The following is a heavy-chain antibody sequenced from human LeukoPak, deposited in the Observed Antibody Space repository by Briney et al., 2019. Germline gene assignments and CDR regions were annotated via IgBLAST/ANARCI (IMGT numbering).Heavy chain of an antibody. D-gene: IGHD6-19*01. CDR1: GFTFSSYG. V-gene: IGHV3-30*02. CDR2: IRYDGSNK. J-gene: IGHJ4*02. Sequence: GGSLRLSCAASGFTFSSYGMHWVRQAPGKGLEWVAFIRYDGSNKYYADSVKGRFTISRDNAKNSLYLQMNSLRAEDTAVYYCARDSSSGWPYYFDYWGQGTLVTVSS. CDR3: ARDSSSGWPYYFDY.